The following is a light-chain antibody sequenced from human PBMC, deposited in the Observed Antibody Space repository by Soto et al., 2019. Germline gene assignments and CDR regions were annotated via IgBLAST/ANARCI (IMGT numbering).Light chain of an antibody. Sequence: DIQMTQSPSSLSASVGDRVTITCQASQDISNYLNWYQQKPGKAPKLLIYDASNLETGFPSRFSGSGSWTDFTFTISSLQPEDIATYYCQQYDNLPRTFGQGTNVEIK. V-gene: IGKV1-33*01. CDR1: QDISNY. CDR2: DAS. CDR3: QQYDNLPRT. J-gene: IGKJ1*01.